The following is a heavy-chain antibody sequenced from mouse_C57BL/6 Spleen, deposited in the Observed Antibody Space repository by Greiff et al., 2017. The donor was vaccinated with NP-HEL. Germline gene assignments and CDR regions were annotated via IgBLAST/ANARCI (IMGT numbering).Heavy chain of an antibody. CDR3: IYYYGSSWCAY. V-gene: IGHV14-4*01. J-gene: IGHJ3*01. CDR1: GFNIKDDY. Sequence: VQLQQSGAELVRPGASVKLSCTASGFNIKDDYMHWVKQRPEQGLEWIGWIDPENGDTEYASKFQGKATITADTSSNTAYLQLSSLTSEDTAVYYCIYYYGSSWCAYGGQGTLVTVSA. CDR2: IDPENGDT. D-gene: IGHD1-1*01.